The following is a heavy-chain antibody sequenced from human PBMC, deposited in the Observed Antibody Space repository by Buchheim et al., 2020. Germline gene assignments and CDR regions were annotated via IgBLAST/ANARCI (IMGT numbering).Heavy chain of an antibody. V-gene: IGHV3-30-3*01. CDR1: GFTFTNFA. CDR3: ARSAEFGQLVSLDY. J-gene: IGHJ4*02. D-gene: IGHD6-6*01. Sequence: QVQLVESGGGVVQPGGSLRLSCATSGFTFTNFAMHWVRQAPGKGLEWVALISYDGSTKYYADSVKGRFTISRDNSKNTLYLQMNSLRAEDTAVYYCARSAEFGQLVSLDYWGQGTL. CDR2: ISYDGSTK.